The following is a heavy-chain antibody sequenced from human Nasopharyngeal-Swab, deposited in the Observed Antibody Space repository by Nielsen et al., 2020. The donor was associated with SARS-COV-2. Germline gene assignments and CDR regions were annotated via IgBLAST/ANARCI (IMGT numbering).Heavy chain of an antibody. Sequence: GGSLRLSCAASGFTFSSYAMSWVRQAPGKGLEWVSAISSSSSTIYYADSVKGRFTISRDNAKNSLYLQMNSLRDEDTAVYYCARGGYYDNWFDPWGQGTLVTVSS. D-gene: IGHD3-22*01. CDR3: ARGGYYDNWFDP. CDR2: ISSSSSTI. J-gene: IGHJ5*02. CDR1: GFTFSSYA. V-gene: IGHV3-48*02.